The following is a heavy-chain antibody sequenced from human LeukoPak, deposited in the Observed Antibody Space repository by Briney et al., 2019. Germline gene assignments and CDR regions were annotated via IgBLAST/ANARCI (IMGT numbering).Heavy chain of an antibody. CDR1: GGTFSSYA. J-gene: IGHJ5*02. Sequence: GASVKVSCKASGGTFSSYAISWVRQAPGQGLEWMGGIIPIFGTANYAQKFQGRVTITADESTSTAYMELSSLRSEDTAVYYCAGEDSSCVNWFDPWGQGTLVTVSS. V-gene: IGHV1-69*13. CDR3: AGEDSSCVNWFDP. D-gene: IGHD3-22*01. CDR2: IIPIFGTA.